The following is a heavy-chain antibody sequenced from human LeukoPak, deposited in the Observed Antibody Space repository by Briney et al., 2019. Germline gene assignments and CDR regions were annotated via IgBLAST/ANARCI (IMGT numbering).Heavy chain of an antibody. CDR2: IYTSGST. V-gene: IGHV4-61*02. D-gene: IGHD3-3*01. Sequence: SETLSLTCTVSGGSISSDSYYWSWIRQPAGKGLEWIGRIYTSGSTNYNPSLKSRVTISVDTSKNQFSLKLSSVTAADTAVYYCARRGITIEAFDPWGQGTLVTVSS. CDR1: GGSISSDSYY. J-gene: IGHJ5*02. CDR3: ARRGITIEAFDP.